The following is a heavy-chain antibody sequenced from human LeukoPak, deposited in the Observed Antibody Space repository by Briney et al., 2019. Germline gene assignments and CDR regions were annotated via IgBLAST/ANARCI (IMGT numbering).Heavy chain of an antibody. CDR1: GFTFSSYS. J-gene: IGHJ3*02. CDR3: ARRVASANDAFDI. D-gene: IGHD2-15*01. Sequence: GSLRLSCAASGFTFSSYSLNWVRQAPGKGLEWLSSISSYSNYIYYADSVKGRFTISRDNAKNSLHLQMNSLRAEDTAVYYCARRVASANDAFDIWGEGTMVPVSS. CDR2: ISSYSNYI. V-gene: IGHV3-21*01.